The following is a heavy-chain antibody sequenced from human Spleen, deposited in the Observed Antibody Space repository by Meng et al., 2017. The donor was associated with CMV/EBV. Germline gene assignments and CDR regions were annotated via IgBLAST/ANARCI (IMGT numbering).Heavy chain of an antibody. Sequence: GGSLRLSCVASGFTFSDYGMNWVRQAPGKGLEWVAFIQYDGNNKYHVDSVKGRFTISRDNSKNTLYLHMNSLRPDDTAVYYCAKGVLHYYYAMDVWGQGTTVTVSS. V-gene: IGHV3-30*02. CDR3: AKGVLHYYYAMDV. J-gene: IGHJ6*02. CDR2: IQYDGNNK. CDR1: GFTFSDYG. D-gene: IGHD2-8*01.